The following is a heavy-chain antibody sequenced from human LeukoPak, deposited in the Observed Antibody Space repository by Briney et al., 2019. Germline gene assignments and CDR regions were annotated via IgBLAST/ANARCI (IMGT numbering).Heavy chain of an antibody. CDR1: GFTVSSNY. J-gene: IGHJ4*02. V-gene: IGHV3-53*01. Sequence: GGSLRLSCAASGFTVSSNYMSWVRQAPGKGLEWVSVIYSGGSTYYADSVKGRFTISRDNSKNTLYLQMNSLRAEDTAVYYCARVRGSGSYYYFDYWGQGTLVTVSS. D-gene: IGHD3-10*01. CDR3: ARVRGSGSYYYFDY. CDR2: IYSGGST.